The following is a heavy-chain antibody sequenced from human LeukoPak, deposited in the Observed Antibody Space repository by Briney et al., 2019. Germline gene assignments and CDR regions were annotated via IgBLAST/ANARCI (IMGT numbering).Heavy chain of an antibody. Sequence: PSETLSLTCTVSGGSLSSYYWSWIRQPPGKGLEWIGCIYYSGSTNYNPSLKSRVTISVDTSKNQFSLKLSSVTAADTAVYYCARVPESFGYYFDYWGQGTLVTVSS. J-gene: IGHJ4*02. CDR1: GGSLSSYY. CDR2: IYYSGST. D-gene: IGHD3-16*01. CDR3: ARVPESFGYYFDY. V-gene: IGHV4-59*01.